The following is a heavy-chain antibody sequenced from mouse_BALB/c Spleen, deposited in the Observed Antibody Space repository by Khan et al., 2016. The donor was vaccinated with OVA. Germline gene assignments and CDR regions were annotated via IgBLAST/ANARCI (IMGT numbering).Heavy chain of an antibody. CDR1: GYTFTSYT. CDR3: VGDGVYLRYQGCLAY. CDR2: ITPSNGYT. Sequence: VQLQESGAELAKPGASVKMSCKASGYTFTSYTIHWITLRPGRGLAWIGYITPSNGYTNYNQKFKDKATLTADTSSTPAYMQLSSLTSDDSAVYNGVGDGVYLRYQGCLAYWGQGTPLTVSS. D-gene: IGHD2-14*01. J-gene: IGHJ3*01. V-gene: IGHV1-4*01.